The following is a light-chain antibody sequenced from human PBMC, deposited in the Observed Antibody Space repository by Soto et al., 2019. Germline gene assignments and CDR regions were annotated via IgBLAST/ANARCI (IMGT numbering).Light chain of an antibody. J-gene: IGLJ1*01. CDR2: EVS. V-gene: IGLV2-14*01. CDR3: SSYTSSSTFYV. Sequence: QSVLSQPPSASGTPGQRVTISCSGRTSNIGSNIVSWYQQLPGTAPKLMIYEVSNRPSGVSNRFSGSKSGNTASLTISGLQAEDEADYYCSSYTSSSTFYVFGTGTKLTVL. CDR1: TSNIGSNI.